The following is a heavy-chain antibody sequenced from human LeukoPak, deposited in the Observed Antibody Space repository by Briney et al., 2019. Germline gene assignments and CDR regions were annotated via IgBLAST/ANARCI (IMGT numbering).Heavy chain of an antibody. CDR1: GYTFTSYY. J-gene: IGHJ3*02. V-gene: IGHV1-46*01. D-gene: IGHD3-16*01. CDR2: INPSGGST. Sequence: ASVKVSCKASGYTFTSYYMHWVRQAPGQGLEWMGIINPSGGSTSYAQKFQGRVTMTRDTSTSTVYMELSSLRSEDTAVYYCARDGGHVGREKGAFDIWGQGTMVTVSS. CDR3: ARDGGHVGREKGAFDI.